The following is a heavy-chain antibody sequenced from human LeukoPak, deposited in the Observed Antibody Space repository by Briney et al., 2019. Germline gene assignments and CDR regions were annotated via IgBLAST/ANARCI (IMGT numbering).Heavy chain of an antibody. D-gene: IGHD6-19*01. CDR1: GYTFTIYG. J-gene: IGHJ6*02. V-gene: IGHV1-18*01. Sequence: ASVTVSCKASGYTFTIYGISWVRQAPGQGLEWMGWISAYNGNTNYAQKLQGRVTMTTDTSTSTAYMELRSLRSDDTAVYYCAREGYSSGWYYYYGMDVWGQGTTVTVSS. CDR2: ISAYNGNT. CDR3: AREGYSSGWYYYYGMDV.